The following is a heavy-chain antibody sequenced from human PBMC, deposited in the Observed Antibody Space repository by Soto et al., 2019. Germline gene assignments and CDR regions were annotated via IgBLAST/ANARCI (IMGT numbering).Heavy chain of an antibody. CDR3: ARGNRIEAFDI. Sequence: ASVKVSCQASGYTFSSYGFSWVRQAPGQGLEWMGWISAYNGNTNYAQKFQGRVTMTTETSTSTAYMELRSLRSDDTAVYYCARGNRIEAFDIWGQGTMVTVSS. D-gene: IGHD2-15*01. CDR1: GYTFSSYG. CDR2: ISAYNGNT. V-gene: IGHV1-18*01. J-gene: IGHJ3*02.